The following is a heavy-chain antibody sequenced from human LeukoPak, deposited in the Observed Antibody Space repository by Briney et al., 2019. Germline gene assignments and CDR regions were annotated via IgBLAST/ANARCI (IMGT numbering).Heavy chain of an antibody. J-gene: IGHJ4*02. CDR1: GFTFNSYG. CDR2: ISYNGGDT. D-gene: IGHD3-10*01. V-gene: IGHV3-30*03. Sequence: GGSLRLSCVASGFTFNSYGMHWVRQAPGKGLEWVSVISYNGGDTYYTDSVRGRFTISRDNTKSPLYLQMNSLTTEDPAVYYCARVALYATGWFGPFDSWGQGTLVTVSS. CDR3: ARVALYATGWFGPFDS.